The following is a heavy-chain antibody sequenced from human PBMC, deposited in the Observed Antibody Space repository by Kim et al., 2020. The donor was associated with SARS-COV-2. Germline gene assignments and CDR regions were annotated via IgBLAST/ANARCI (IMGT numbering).Heavy chain of an antibody. J-gene: IGHJ4*02. Sequence: GGSLRLSCVASGFTLKIHAVSWVRQAPGKALEWVSSISESGSNTYYADSVKGRFTISRDNSKNTVYLQMDSLRADDTAVYYYARGRVNVWFDCWGQGTLV. CDR1: GFTLKIHA. CDR2: ISESGSNT. D-gene: IGHD2-21*01. V-gene: IGHV3-23*01. CDR3: ARGRVNVWFDC.